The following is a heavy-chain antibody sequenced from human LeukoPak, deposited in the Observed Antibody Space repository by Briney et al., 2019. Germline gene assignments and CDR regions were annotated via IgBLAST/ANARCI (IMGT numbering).Heavy chain of an antibody. D-gene: IGHD6-13*01. CDR3: ARASYSSSWFDP. Sequence: PSETLSLTCTVSGGSISSYYWSWIRQPPGKRLEWIGYIYYSGSTNYNPSLKSRVTISVDTSKYQFSLKLGSVTAADTAVYYCARASYSSSWFDPWGQGTLVTVSS. V-gene: IGHV4-59*01. J-gene: IGHJ5*02. CDR1: GGSISSYY. CDR2: IYYSGST.